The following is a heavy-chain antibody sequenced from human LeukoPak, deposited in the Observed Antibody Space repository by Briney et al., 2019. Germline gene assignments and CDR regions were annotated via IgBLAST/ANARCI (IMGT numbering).Heavy chain of an antibody. Sequence: GGSLRLSCAAAGFTFSDYGMHWVRQAPGKGLEWVAFIRYDGSNKYYADSVKGRFTISRDNSKNTLYLQMNSLRAEDTAVYYCAKWYCSGGSCVFDYWGQGTLVTVSS. CDR2: IRYDGSNK. CDR1: GFTFSDYG. J-gene: IGHJ4*02. V-gene: IGHV3-30*02. CDR3: AKWYCSGGSCVFDY. D-gene: IGHD2-15*01.